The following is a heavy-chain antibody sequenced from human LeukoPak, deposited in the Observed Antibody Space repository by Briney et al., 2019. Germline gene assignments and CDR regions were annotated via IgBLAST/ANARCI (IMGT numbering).Heavy chain of an antibody. CDR3: ARDLVLYESWFDP. J-gene: IGHJ5*02. CDR2: INPNSGGT. V-gene: IGHV1-2*02. Sequence: GASVKVSCKASGYTFTGYYMHWVRQAPGQGLEWMGWINPNSGGTNYAQKFQGRVTMTRDTSTSTVYMELSSLRSEDTAVYYCARDLVLYESWFDPWGQGTLVTVSS. D-gene: IGHD2-2*02. CDR1: GYTFTGYY.